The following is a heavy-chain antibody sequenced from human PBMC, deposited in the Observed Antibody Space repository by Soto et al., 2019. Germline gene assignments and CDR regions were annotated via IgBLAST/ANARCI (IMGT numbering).Heavy chain of an antibody. CDR2: IYYSGST. J-gene: IGHJ5*02. V-gene: IGHV4-39*01. Sequence: PSETLSLTCTVAGGSSSSSSYYWGWIRQPPGKGLEWIGSIYYSGSTYYNPSLKSRVTISVDTSKNQFSPKLSSVTAADTAVYYCARSWIQLWLVWFDPWGQGTLVTVSS. D-gene: IGHD5-18*01. CDR1: GGSSSSSSYY. CDR3: ARSWIQLWLVWFDP.